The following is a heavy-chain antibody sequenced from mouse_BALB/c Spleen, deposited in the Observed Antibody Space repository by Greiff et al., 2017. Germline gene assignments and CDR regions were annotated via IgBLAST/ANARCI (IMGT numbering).Heavy chain of an antibody. CDR3: ARAYYYGSLYAMDY. CDR1: GFSLTGYG. D-gene: IGHD1-1*01. Sequence: QVQLKESGPGLVAPSQSLSITCTVSGFSLTGYGVNWVRQPPGKGLEWLGMIWGDGSTDYNSDLKSRLSISKDNSKSQVFLKMNSLQTDDTARYYGARAYYYGSLYAMDYWGQGTSVTVSS. V-gene: IGHV2-6-7*01. CDR2: IWGDGST. J-gene: IGHJ4*01.